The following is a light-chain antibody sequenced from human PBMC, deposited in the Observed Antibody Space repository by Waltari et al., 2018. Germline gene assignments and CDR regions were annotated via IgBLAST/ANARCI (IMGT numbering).Light chain of an antibody. CDR1: QSVSSY. Sequence: EIVLTQSPATLSLSPGERATLSYRASQSVSSYLAWYQQKPGQAPRLLIYDASNRATGIPARFSGSGSGTDFTLTISSLEPEDFAVYYCQQRSNWPRYTFGQGTKLEIK. CDR3: QQRSNWPRYT. J-gene: IGKJ2*01. CDR2: DAS. V-gene: IGKV3-11*01.